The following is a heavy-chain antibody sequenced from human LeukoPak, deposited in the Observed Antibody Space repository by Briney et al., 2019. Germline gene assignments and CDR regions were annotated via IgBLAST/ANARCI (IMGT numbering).Heavy chain of an antibody. CDR3: ARDGSVAVAGDYYFDY. CDR1: GYTFTSYY. D-gene: IGHD6-19*01. CDR2: INPSGGST. V-gene: IGHV1-46*03. Sequence: ASVKVSCKASGYTFTSYYMHWVRRAPGQGLEWMGIINPSGGSTSYAQKFQGRVTMTRDTSTSTVYMELSSLRSEDTAVYYCARDGSVAVAGDYYFDYWGQGTLVTVSS. J-gene: IGHJ4*02.